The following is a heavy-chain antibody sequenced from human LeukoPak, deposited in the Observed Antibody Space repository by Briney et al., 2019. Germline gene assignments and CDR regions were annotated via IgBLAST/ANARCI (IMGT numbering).Heavy chain of an antibody. D-gene: IGHD4-17*01. Sequence: PSETLSLTCAVYGGSFSGYYWSWIRQPPGKGLEWIGEINHSGSTNYNPSLKSRVTISVDTSKNQFSLKLSSVTAADTAVYYCARGNGDSKKRLDYWGQGTLATVSS. CDR3: ARGNGDSKKRLDY. V-gene: IGHV4-34*01. CDR2: INHSGST. J-gene: IGHJ4*02. CDR1: GGSFSGYY.